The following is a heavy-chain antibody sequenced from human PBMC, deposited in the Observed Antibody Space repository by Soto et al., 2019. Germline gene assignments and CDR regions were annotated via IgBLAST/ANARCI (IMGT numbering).Heavy chain of an antibody. CDR3: AREISGSYYNDAFDI. J-gene: IGHJ3*02. CDR2: INWNGGST. D-gene: IGHD3-10*01. CDR1: GFTFDDYG. V-gene: IGHV3-20*01. Sequence: EVQLVESGGGVVRPGGSLRPSCAASGFTFDDYGMSWVRQAPGKGLEWVSGINWNGGSTGYADSVKGRFTISRDNAKNSLYLQMNSLRAEDTALYHCAREISGSYYNDAFDIWGQGTMVTVSS.